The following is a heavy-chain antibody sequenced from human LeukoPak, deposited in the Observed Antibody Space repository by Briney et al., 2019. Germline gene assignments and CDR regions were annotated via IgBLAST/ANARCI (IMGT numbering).Heavy chain of an antibody. Sequence: SETLSLTCTVSGGSIGTYYWSWIRQSPGKGLEWIGYIYVTGTRYNPYLQSRVTISVDRSRNQFFLKMSSVTAADTAVYYCARHIGGGIEDMDVWGTGTKVIVSS. V-gene: IGHV4-59*08. D-gene: IGHD3-16*02. CDR2: IYVTGT. J-gene: IGHJ6*03. CDR1: GGSIGTYY. CDR3: ARHIGGGIEDMDV.